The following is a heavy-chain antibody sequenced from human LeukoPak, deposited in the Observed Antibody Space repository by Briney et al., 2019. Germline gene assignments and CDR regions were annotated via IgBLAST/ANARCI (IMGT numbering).Heavy chain of an antibody. Sequence: GGSLRLSCAASGFTFISYWMSWFRQAPGKGLEWVANIKQDGSEKYYVDSVKGRFTISRDNAKNSLYLQMNSLRAEDTAVYYCARDLASYGDYFTDYWGQGTLVTVSS. D-gene: IGHD4-17*01. J-gene: IGHJ4*02. CDR1: GFTFISYW. CDR2: IKQDGSEK. CDR3: ARDLASYGDYFTDY. V-gene: IGHV3-7*01.